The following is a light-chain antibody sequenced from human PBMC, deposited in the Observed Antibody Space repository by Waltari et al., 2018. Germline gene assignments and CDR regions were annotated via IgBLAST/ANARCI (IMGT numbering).Light chain of an antibody. Sequence: EIVLTQSPATLSLSTGERATLSCRASHSVREYLAWYQQRPGQAPRLLIYDASNGATGVPARFSGTGYETDFTLTINNLEPEDFAVYYCQQRISWPLTFGGGSKVEIK. V-gene: IGKV3-11*01. J-gene: IGKJ4*01. CDR1: HSVREY. CDR3: QQRISWPLT. CDR2: DAS.